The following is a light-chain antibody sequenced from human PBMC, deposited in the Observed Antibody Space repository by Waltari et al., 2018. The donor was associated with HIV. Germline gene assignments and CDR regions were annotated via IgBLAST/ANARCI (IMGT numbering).Light chain of an antibody. CDR2: DAS. CDR3: QQYDIVPPT. J-gene: IGKJ5*01. V-gene: IGKV1-33*01. Sequence: DIQMTQSPSSLSASIGDRVTITCQASQDISSYLNWYQQKPGKAPKLLIYDASNLETGVPSRFSGSESGTDFTFTISSLQPEDIATYYCQQYDIVPPTFGQGTRLEIK. CDR1: QDISSY.